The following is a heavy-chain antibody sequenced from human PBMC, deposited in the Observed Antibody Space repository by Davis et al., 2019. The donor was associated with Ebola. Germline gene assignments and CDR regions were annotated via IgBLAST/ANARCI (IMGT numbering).Heavy chain of an antibody. CDR2: ISGSGGST. J-gene: IGHJ4*02. CDR3: ASSKLWPKGAYDY. D-gene: IGHD2-21*01. Sequence: GESLKISCAASGFTFSSYAMSWVRQAPGKGLEWVSAISGSGGSTYYADSVKGRFTISRDNSKNTLYLQMNSLRAEDTAVYYCASSKLWPKGAYDYWGQGTLVTVSS. V-gene: IGHV3-23*01. CDR1: GFTFSSYA.